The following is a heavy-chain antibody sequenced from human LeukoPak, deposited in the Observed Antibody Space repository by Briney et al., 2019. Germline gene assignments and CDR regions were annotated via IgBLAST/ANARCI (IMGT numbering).Heavy chain of an antibody. CDR1: GFNLRSYG. D-gene: IGHD6-13*01. V-gene: IGHV3-30*03. J-gene: IGHJ4*02. CDR2: ITYDGSSK. Sequence: GGSLRLYCAASGFNLRSYGMHWVRQAPGKGLEWVAVITYDGSSKYYADSVKGRFTISRDNSKNTLFLQMNSLRAEDTAVYYCAVGYSSSWQYDYWGQGTLVTVSS. CDR3: AVGYSSSWQYDY.